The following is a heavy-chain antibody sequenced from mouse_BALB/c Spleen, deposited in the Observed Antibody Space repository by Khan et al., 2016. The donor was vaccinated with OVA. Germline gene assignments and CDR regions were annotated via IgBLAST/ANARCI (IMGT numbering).Heavy chain of an antibody. V-gene: IGHV14-3*02. CDR3: RISTINA. Sequence: VQLKQSGAELVKPAASLKLSCPASGYNIKDIYIHWVKQRPEKGLERIRRTDPANGNTKYDPKFQGKATITADTSSNTAYLQLSSLTSEDTAVYYCRISTINAWGQGTTLTVSS. CDR1: GYNIKDIY. J-gene: IGHJ2*01. CDR2: TDPANGNT.